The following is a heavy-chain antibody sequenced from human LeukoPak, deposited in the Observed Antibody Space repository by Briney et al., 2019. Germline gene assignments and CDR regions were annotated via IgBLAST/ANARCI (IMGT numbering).Heavy chain of an antibody. V-gene: IGHV1-2*02. Sequence: ASVKVSCKASGYTFTGYYMHWVRQAPGQGLEWMGWINPNSGGTNYAQKFQGRVTMTRDTSISTAYMELSRLRSDDTAVCYCARDLRSGSGWYWGFDYWGQGTLVTVSS. D-gene: IGHD6-19*01. J-gene: IGHJ4*02. CDR1: GYTFTGYY. CDR3: ARDLRSGSGWYWGFDY. CDR2: INPNSGGT.